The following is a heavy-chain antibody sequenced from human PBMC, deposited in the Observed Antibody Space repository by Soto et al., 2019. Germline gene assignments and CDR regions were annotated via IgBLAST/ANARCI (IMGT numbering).Heavy chain of an antibody. CDR3: ARDKGVGHEPGRYAFDF. CDR2: IWYDGSNK. Sequence: SVRLSCASSGFTFSSYGMHWVRQAPGKGLEWVAVIWYDGSNKYYADSVKGRFTISRDNSKNTLYLQMNSLRAEDTAVYYCARDKGVGHEPGRYAFDFCGPATMVTVSS. J-gene: IGHJ3*01. D-gene: IGHD3-10*01. CDR1: GFTFSSYG. V-gene: IGHV3-33*01.